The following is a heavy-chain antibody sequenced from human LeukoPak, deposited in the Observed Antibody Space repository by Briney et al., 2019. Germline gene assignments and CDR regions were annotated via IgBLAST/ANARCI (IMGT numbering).Heavy chain of an antibody. D-gene: IGHD2-21*02. V-gene: IGHV3-23*01. CDR2: ISGSGDST. CDR1: GFTLRSYV. CDR3: AKDRLLNCRGDCYIFDY. J-gene: IGHJ4*02. Sequence: GGSLRLSCVASGFTLRSYVMNWVRQTPGKGLEWVSSISGSGDSTFYADSVKGRFSIPRDNSKNTLYLQVNGLRTEDTAVYYCAKDRLLNCRGDCYIFDYWGQGTVVTVSS.